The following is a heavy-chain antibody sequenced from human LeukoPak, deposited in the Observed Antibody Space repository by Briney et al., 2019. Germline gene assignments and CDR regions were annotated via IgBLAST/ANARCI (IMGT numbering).Heavy chain of an antibody. D-gene: IGHD6-13*01. Sequence: GGSLRLSCAASGFTFSSYSMNWVRQAPGKGLEWVSSISSSSSYIYCADSVKGRFTISRDNAKNSLYLQMNSLRAEDTAVYYCARDLSGVAAAGTCLDYWGQGTLVTVSS. CDR3: ARDLSGVAAAGTCLDY. CDR1: GFTFSSYS. J-gene: IGHJ4*02. CDR2: ISSSSSYI. V-gene: IGHV3-21*01.